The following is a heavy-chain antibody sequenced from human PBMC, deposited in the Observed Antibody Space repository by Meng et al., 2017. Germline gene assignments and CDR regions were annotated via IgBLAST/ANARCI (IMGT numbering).Heavy chain of an antibody. D-gene: IGHD3-10*01. CDR2: INHSGST. J-gene: IGHJ6*02. V-gene: IGHV4-34*01. CDR1: GGSFSGYY. CDR3: ARGHGSGSYYYYYYGMDV. Sequence: SETLSLTCAVYGGSFSGYYWSWIRQPPGKGLEWIGEINHSGSTNYNPSLKSRVTISVDTSKNQFSLKLSPVTAADTAVYYCARGHGSGSYYYYYYGMDVWGQGTTVTVSS.